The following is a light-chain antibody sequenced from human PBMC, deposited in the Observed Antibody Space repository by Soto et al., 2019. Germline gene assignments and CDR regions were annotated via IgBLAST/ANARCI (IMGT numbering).Light chain of an antibody. CDR2: NTS. CDR1: PGLRRTF. Sequence: EIVLTQSPGTLSLSPGERATLSCRAGPGLRRTFFGWYQQRHGQAPRLLIYNTSDRATGIPDRFSGSGSGTDFTLAISRLEPEDFGVEYCQQYSSAPEWTFGQGTKVDI. CDR3: QQYSSAPEWT. V-gene: IGKV3-20*01. J-gene: IGKJ1*01.